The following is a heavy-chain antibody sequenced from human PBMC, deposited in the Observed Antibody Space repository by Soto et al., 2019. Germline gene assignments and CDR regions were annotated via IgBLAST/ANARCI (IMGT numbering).Heavy chain of an antibody. CDR3: AIPGKYGGDPFDY. D-gene: IGHD2-21*02. Sequence: QVQLVQSGAEVKKPGSSVKVSCKASGGTFSSYTISWVRQAPGQGLEWMGRIIPILGIANYAQKFQGRVTITADKSTRPAYMALSSLRSADTAVYSCAIPGKYGGDPFDYWGQGTLVTVSS. J-gene: IGHJ4*02. CDR2: IIPILGIA. CDR1: GGTFSSYT. V-gene: IGHV1-69*02.